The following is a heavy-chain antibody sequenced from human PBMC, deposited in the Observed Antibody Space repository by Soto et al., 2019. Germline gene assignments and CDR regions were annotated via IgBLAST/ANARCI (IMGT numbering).Heavy chain of an antibody. CDR2: IIPIFGTA. J-gene: IGHJ6*02. D-gene: IGHD4-4*01. CDR1: GGTFSSYA. Sequence: ASVKVSCKASGGTFSSYAISWVRQAPGQGLEWMGGIIPIFGTANYAQKFQGRVTITAGESTSTAYMELSSLRSEDTAVYYCARDGSNYGYYYYYGMDVWGQGTTVTVSS. V-gene: IGHV1-69*13. CDR3: ARDGSNYGYYYYYGMDV.